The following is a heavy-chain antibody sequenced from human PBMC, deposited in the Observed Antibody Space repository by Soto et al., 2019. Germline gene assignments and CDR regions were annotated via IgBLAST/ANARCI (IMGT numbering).Heavy chain of an antibody. CDR3: VSVVAIPGSPDN. Sequence: QVQLVQSGAEVRQPASSVKVSCKTSGGTFSSYAISWVRQAPGQGLEWMGGIVPIVDTSTYAQKFQGRVTLTADKSTSTVYMELSSLRSDDTAVYYCVSVVAIPGSPDNWGQGTLVTVSS. D-gene: IGHD2-15*01. CDR1: GGTFSSYA. J-gene: IGHJ4*02. CDR2: IVPIVDTS. V-gene: IGHV1-69*14.